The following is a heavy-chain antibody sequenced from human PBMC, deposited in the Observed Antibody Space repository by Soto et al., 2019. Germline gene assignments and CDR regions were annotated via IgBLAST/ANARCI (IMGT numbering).Heavy chain of an antibody. CDR3: ARHPQAYSSSWFFVY. CDR1: GYSFTHYW. CDR2: IDPSDSYT. V-gene: IGHV5-10-1*01. J-gene: IGHJ4*02. Sequence: GESLKISCKGSGYSFTHYWISWVRQMPGKGLEWMGRIDPSDSYTHYSPSLQGHVTISADKSSSTAYLQWSSLKASDTAIYYCARHPQAYSSSWFFVYWGQGTLVTVSS. D-gene: IGHD6-13*01.